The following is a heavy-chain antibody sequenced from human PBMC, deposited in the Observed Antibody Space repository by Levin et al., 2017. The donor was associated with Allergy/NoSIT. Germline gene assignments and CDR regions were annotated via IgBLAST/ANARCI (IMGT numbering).Heavy chain of an antibody. CDR1: GFTFSSYA. Sequence: PGGSLRLSCAASGFTFSSYAMHWVRQAPGKGLEWVAVISYDGSNKYYADSVKGRFTISRDNSKNTLYLQMNSLRAEDTTTYYCARGSGRSNNWLYGMDGWGQGTTVTVSS. CDR3: ARGSGRSNNWLYGMDG. D-gene: IGHD1-1*01. J-gene: IGHJ6*02. CDR2: ISYDGSNK. V-gene: IGHV3-30*04.